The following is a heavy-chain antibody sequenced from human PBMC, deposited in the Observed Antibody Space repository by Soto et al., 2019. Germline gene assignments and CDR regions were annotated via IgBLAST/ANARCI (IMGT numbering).Heavy chain of an antibody. Sequence: GGSLRLSCAASGFPFISYVMSWVRPAPGKGLEWVSAISGSGGSTYYADSVKGRFTISRDNSKNTLYLQMNSLRAEDTAVYYCAKDLYSSSWSDAFDIWGQGTMVTVSS. V-gene: IGHV3-23*01. J-gene: IGHJ3*02. CDR2: ISGSGGST. CDR3: AKDLYSSSWSDAFDI. D-gene: IGHD6-13*01. CDR1: GFPFISYV.